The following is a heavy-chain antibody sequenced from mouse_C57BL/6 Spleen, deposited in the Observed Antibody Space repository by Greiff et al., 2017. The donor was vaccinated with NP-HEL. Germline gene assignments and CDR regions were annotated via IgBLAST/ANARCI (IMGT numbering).Heavy chain of an antibody. J-gene: IGHJ4*01. Sequence: VQLQQPGAELVKPGASVKLSCKASGYTFTSYWMQWVKQRPGQGLEWIGEIDPSDSYTNYNQKFKGKATLTVDTSSSTAYMQLSSLTSEDSAVYYCARGTVVAGDAMDYWGQGTSVTVSS. CDR2: IDPSDSYT. D-gene: IGHD1-1*01. V-gene: IGHV1-50*01. CDR1: GYTFTSYW. CDR3: ARGTVVAGDAMDY.